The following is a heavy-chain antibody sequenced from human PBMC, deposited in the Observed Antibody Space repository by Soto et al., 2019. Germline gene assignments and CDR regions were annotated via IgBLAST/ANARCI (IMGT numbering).Heavy chain of an antibody. J-gene: IGHJ3*02. D-gene: IGHD3-22*01. CDR3: AKAPYDSSPRPDAFDI. CDR2: ISGSGGST. CDR1: GFTFSSYA. V-gene: IGHV3-23*01. Sequence: PGGSLRLSCAASGFTFSSYAMSWVRQAPGKGLEWVSAISGSGGSTYYADSVKGRFTISRDNSKNTLYLQMNSLRAEDTAVYYCAKAPYDSSPRPDAFDIWGQGTMVTVSS.